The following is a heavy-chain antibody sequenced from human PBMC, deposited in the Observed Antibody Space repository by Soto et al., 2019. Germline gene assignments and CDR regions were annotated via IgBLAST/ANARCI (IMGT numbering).Heavy chain of an antibody. D-gene: IGHD3-10*01. J-gene: IGHJ5*02. V-gene: IGHV1-2*02. CDR3: ARMATFGSLNWFDP. CDR2: INPNSGGT. CDR1: GYTFTGYY. Sequence: VASVKVSCKASGYTFTGYYMHWVRQAPGQGLDWMGWINPNSGGTNYEQKFQGRVTMTRDISIATAYMELSSLRSEDTAIYYCARMATFGSLNWFDPWGQGIPVTVSS.